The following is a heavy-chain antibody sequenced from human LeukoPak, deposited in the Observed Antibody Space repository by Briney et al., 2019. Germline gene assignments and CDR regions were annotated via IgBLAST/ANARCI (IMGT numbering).Heavy chain of an antibody. CDR3: ARAYMYGSGLFDWFDP. J-gene: IGHJ5*02. V-gene: IGHV4-34*01. D-gene: IGHD3-10*01. Sequence: SETLSLTCAVNGGSFSAYYWSWIRQPPGKGLEWIGEINESGSTNYNPSLKSRVTISIDTSKNQFSLKLSSVTAADTAVYYCARAYMYGSGLFDWFDPWGQGNMVTVSS. CDR2: INESGST. CDR1: GGSFSAYY.